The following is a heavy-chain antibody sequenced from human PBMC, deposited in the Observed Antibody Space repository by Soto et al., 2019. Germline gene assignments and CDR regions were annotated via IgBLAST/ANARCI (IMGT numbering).Heavy chain of an antibody. Sequence: ASVKVSCKASGYTFTSYGISWVRQAPGQGHEWMGWISAYNGNTNYAQKLQGRVTMTTDTSTSTAYMELRSLRSDDTAVYYCARGRFLEWLSHYYYYGMDVWGQGTTVTVSS. CDR2: ISAYNGNT. V-gene: IGHV1-18*01. CDR1: GYTFTSYG. CDR3: ARGRFLEWLSHYYYYGMDV. J-gene: IGHJ6*02. D-gene: IGHD3-3*01.